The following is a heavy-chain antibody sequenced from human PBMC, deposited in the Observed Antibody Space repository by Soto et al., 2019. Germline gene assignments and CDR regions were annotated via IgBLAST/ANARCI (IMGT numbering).Heavy chain of an antibody. V-gene: IGHV4-59*01. CDR2: ISKSGRI. CDR1: GGSISTYF. CDR3: ARDRLAADAAEVAYDF. J-gene: IGHJ3*01. D-gene: IGHD6-13*01. Sequence: SETLSLTCTVSGGSISTYFWSWLRQPPGKGLEWIAYISKSGRIIYNPSLKSRVTISMDASKNQFFLKLSSVTAADTAVYYCARDRLAADAAEVAYDFWGQGTMVT.